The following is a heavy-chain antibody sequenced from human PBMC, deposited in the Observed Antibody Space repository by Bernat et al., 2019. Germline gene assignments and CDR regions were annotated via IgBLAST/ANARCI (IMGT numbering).Heavy chain of an antibody. CDR2: IYYSGST. Sequence: QVQLQESGPGLVKPSETLSLTCTVSGGSISSYYWSWIRQPPGKGLDCIWYIYYSGSTYYNPSLKSRVTISVDTSKNQFSLKLSSVTAADTAVYYCARSSYCSSTSCPFDYWGQGTLVTVSS. CDR3: ARSSYCSSTSCPFDY. D-gene: IGHD2-2*01. J-gene: IGHJ4*02. CDR1: GGSISSYY. V-gene: IGHV4-59*12.